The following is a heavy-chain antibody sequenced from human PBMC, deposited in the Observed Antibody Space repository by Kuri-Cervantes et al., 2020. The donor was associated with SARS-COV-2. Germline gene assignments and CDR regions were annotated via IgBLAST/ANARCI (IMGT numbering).Heavy chain of an antibody. V-gene: IGHV4-59*01. D-gene: IGHD3-10*01. CDR1: SDSITSYY. CDR2: IYYSGTT. Sequence: SETLSLTCTVSSDSITSYYWSWIRQPPGKGLEWIGYIYYSGTTNYNPSLKSRVTISVDTSKNQFSLKLSSVTAADTAVYYCARVGATYGSGSYYPDGYYYYYMDVWGKGTTVTVSS. CDR3: ARVGATYGSGSYYPDGYYYYYMDV. J-gene: IGHJ6*03.